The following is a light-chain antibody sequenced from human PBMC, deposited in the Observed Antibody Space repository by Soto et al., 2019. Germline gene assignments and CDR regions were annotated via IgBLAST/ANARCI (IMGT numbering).Light chain of an antibody. CDR3: VLYMGSGAGV. CDR1: SGSVSTNYY. J-gene: IGLJ3*02. Sequence: QTVVTQEPSFSVSPGSTVTLTCGLSSGSVSTNYYPSWYQQTPGQAPRTLIYSTDTRSSGVPDRFSGSILGNKAALTITGAQADDESDYYCVLYMGSGAGVFGGGTRLTVL. V-gene: IGLV8-61*01. CDR2: STD.